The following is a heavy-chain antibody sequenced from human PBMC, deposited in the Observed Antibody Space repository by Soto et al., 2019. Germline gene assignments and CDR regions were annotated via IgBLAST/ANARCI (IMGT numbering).Heavy chain of an antibody. CDR2: ISFNGRKK. CDR1: GFNFTYNA. V-gene: IGHV3-30*04. J-gene: IGHJ2*01. CDR3: ARDWLRRDDILTPSWNFNL. Sequence: QEQLVESGGGVVRPGKSLRLSCEASGFNFTYNAMHWVRQAPGKGLEWVAVISFNGRKKFYARSVKGRFTISRDNSKNTLYLQITNLRPGDKAVYYCARDWLRRDDILTPSWNFNLWGQGTLVTAS. D-gene: IGHD3-9*01.